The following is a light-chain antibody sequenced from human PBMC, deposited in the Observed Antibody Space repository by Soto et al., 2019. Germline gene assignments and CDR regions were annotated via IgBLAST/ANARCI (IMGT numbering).Light chain of an antibody. V-gene: IGKV3-15*01. CDR3: QQYRSWPRT. J-gene: IGKJ1*01. CDR2: GAS. CDR1: QSVDIS. Sequence: IILKQSPDTLSLSQGERVILSCRASQSVDISLAWYQQKPGQAPRLLIYGASTRATDMPGTFSGRGSGTEFTLTITSLRPEDFGVYYCQQYRSWPRTFGQGTKVDIK.